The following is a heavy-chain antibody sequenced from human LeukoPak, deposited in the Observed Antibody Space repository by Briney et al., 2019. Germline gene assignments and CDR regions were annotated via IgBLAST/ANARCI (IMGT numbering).Heavy chain of an antibody. D-gene: IGHD3-10*01. CDR3: ARHRGGRFTESYCDY. Sequence: LETLSLTCTVSGGSIHSYFWGWFRQTPGKGLEWIGYVYSNGITDYNPSLKSRVSISVDRPKNQFSLNLNSVTAADTAVYYCARHRGGRFTESYCDYWGQGILVTVSS. CDR1: GGSIHSYF. V-gene: IGHV4-59*08. CDR2: VYSNGIT. J-gene: IGHJ4*02.